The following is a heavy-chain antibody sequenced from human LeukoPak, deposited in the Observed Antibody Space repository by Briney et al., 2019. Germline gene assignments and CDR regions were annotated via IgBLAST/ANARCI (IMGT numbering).Heavy chain of an antibody. CDR3: ARELLSSSTWGDYYYYGMDV. Sequence: ASVKVSCKASGGTFSSYAISWVRQAPGQGLEWMGWINPNSGGTNYAQKFQGWVTMTRDTSISTAYMELSRLRSDDTAVYYCARELLSSSTWGDYYYYGMDVWGQGTTVTVSS. J-gene: IGHJ6*02. CDR2: INPNSGGT. V-gene: IGHV1-2*04. D-gene: IGHD2/OR15-2a*01. CDR1: GGTFSSYA.